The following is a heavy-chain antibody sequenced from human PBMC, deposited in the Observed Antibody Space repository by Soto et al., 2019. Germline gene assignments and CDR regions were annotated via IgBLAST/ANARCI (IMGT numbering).Heavy chain of an antibody. CDR2: IYSGGST. CDR3: ARDLIGSGSYNMSGDY. CDR1: GFTVSSNY. J-gene: IGHJ4*02. D-gene: IGHD3-10*01. Sequence: EVHLVESGGGLVQPGGSLRLSCAASGFTVSSNYMSWVRQAPGKGLEWVSVIYSGGSTYHADSVKGRFTISRDNSKNTLNVQMNSLRAEDTAVYYCARDLIGSGSYNMSGDYWGQGTLVTVSS. V-gene: IGHV3-66*01.